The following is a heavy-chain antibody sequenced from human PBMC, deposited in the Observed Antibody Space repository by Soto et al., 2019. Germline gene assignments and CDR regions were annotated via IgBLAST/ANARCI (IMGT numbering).Heavy chain of an antibody. D-gene: IGHD4-4*01. Sequence: QAQLVESGGGVVQPGRSLRLSCVLSGFIFSDYAMHWVRQTPGKGLEWVAIVSSDGHQKFYTDSVKGRFTISKEFSNNTLFLQVNSLRPEDSGTYFCTRDARPYSIYRGGGLGLWGQGTLVTVSS. CDR2: VSSDGHQK. CDR1: GFIFSDYA. V-gene: IGHV3-30*03. J-gene: IGHJ1*01. CDR3: TRDARPYSIYRGGGLGL.